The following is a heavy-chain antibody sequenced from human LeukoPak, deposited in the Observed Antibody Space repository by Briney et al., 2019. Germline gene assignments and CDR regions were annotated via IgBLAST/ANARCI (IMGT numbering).Heavy chain of an antibody. V-gene: IGHV3-7*01. CDR3: ASDDFGRRLGFDP. CDR1: GFTFSSYW. Sequence: GGSLRLSCAASGFTFSSYWMSWVRQAPGKGLEWVANIKQDGSEKYYVDSVKGRFTISRDNAKNSLYLQMNSLRAEDTAVYYCASDDFGRRLGFDPWGQGTLVTVSS. CDR2: IKQDGSEK. J-gene: IGHJ5*02. D-gene: IGHD3-10*01.